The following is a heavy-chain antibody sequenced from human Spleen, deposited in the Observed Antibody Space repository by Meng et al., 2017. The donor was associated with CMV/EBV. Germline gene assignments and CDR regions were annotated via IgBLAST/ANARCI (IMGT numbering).Heavy chain of an antibody. CDR1: GFTFSSYA. CDR3: ASCPHTHLEWLFEY. V-gene: IGHV3-30*04. J-gene: IGHJ4*02. Sequence: GGSLRLSCAASGFTFSSYAMHWVRQAPGKGLEWVAGIPYDGSNKYYADSVKGRFTISRDNSKNTLYLQMNSLRAEDTAVYYCASCPHTHLEWLFEYWGQGTLVTVSS. D-gene: IGHD3-3*01. CDR2: IPYDGSNK.